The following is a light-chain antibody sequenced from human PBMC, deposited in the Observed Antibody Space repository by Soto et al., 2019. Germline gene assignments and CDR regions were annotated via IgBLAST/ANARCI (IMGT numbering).Light chain of an antibody. CDR2: GAS. V-gene: IGKV3-20*01. CDR3: QQYGSSPIT. Sequence: EIVLTQSPGTLSLSPGERATLSCRASQSLSSGYLAWYQQKPGQAPRVLIYGASSRATGIPDSFSGSGSGTDFTLTISRLEPADFAVYYCQQYGSSPITFGQGTRLEIK. J-gene: IGKJ5*01. CDR1: QSLSSGY.